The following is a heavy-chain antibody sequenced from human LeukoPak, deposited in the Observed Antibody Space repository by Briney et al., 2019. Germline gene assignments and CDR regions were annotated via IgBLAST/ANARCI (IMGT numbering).Heavy chain of an antibody. Sequence: GGSLRLSCVDSGFTFTNAWMSWVRQAPGKGLEWIGRIKSKTDGETTNYAGPVRGRFTISRDDSKSAVYLQMNSLKIEDTAVYYCTTDLGTYYHGSQRLIPIDYWGQGTLVTVSS. CDR1: GFTFTNAW. CDR2: IKSKTDGETT. D-gene: IGHD3-10*01. V-gene: IGHV3-15*01. J-gene: IGHJ4*02. CDR3: TTDLGTYYHGSQRLIPIDY.